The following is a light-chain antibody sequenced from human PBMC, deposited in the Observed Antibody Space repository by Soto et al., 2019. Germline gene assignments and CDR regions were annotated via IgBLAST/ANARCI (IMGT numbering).Light chain of an antibody. CDR2: GAS. CDR3: HQHSNWPLT. V-gene: IGKV3-11*01. J-gene: IGKJ4*01. CDR1: QSVSSY. Sequence: EIVLTQSPATLSLSPGDRATLSCRASQSVSSYLAWYQQKPGQTPRLLIFGASNRAAGIPARFSGSGSGTDFTLTINNLEPEDFAVYYCHQHSNWPLTFGGGTKVDIK.